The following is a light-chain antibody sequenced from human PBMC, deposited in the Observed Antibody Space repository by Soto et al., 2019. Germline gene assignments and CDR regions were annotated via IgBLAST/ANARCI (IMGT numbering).Light chain of an antibody. V-gene: IGLV2-14*01. Sequence: QSVLTQPASVSGSPGQSITISCTGTSSDVGGYNYVSWYQQHPGKAPKLMIYEVSNRPSGVSNRFSGSKSGNTASLTISGLQSEDEADYYCAAWDDRLDVYVFGTGTRSPS. CDR2: EVS. CDR3: AAWDDRLDVYV. CDR1: SSDVGGYNY. J-gene: IGLJ1*01.